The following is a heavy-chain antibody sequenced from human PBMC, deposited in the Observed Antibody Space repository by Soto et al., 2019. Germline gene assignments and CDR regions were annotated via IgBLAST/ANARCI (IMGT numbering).Heavy chain of an antibody. V-gene: IGHV1-18*01. Sequence: ASVTVSCTASGYTSTSYGISWVRQAPGQGLEWMGWISAYNGNTNYAQKLQGRVTMTTDTSTSTAYMELRSLRSDDTAVYYCARSSGSLDWFDPWGQGTLVTVSS. J-gene: IGHJ5*02. D-gene: IGHD1-26*01. CDR3: ARSSGSLDWFDP. CDR2: ISAYNGNT. CDR1: GYTSTSYG.